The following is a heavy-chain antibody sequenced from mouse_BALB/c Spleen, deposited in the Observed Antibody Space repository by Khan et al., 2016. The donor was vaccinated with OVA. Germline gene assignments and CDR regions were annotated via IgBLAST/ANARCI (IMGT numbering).Heavy chain of an antibody. CDR3: ARSGYGSLVY. J-gene: IGHJ2*01. D-gene: IGHD1-1*01. Sequence: QVQLQQSGPELVKPGSSMKMSCRASGYTFTDYVLNWVKQRAGQGLEWIGQIFPGSGDTYYNEKFKVKATLTADKSSNTGYMQLSSLTSEDSAVYFCARSGYGSLVYWGQGTTLTVSS. CDR1: GYTFTDYV. V-gene: IGHV1-77*01. CDR2: IFPGSGDT.